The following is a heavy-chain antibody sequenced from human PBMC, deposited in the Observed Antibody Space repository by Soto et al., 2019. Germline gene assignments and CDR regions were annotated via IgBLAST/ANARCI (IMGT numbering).Heavy chain of an antibody. CDR1: SGSIDNVYW. Sequence: SETLSLTCAVSSGSIDNVYWWSWVRQSPGKGLEWIGETSHDGVTNYNPSLEGRVTISVDTSKNQFSLKMSSVTAADTAVYYCARLATRYSFDYWGQGTLVT. CDR3: ARLATRYSFDY. J-gene: IGHJ4*02. D-gene: IGHD1-1*01. V-gene: IGHV4-4*02. CDR2: TSHDGVT.